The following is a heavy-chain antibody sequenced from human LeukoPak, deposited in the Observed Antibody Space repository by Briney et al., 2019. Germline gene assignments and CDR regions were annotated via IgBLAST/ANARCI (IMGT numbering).Heavy chain of an antibody. CDR3: AKESTVVTFDF. CDR2: ISYDGIEK. D-gene: IGHD4-23*01. V-gene: IGHV3-30*18. J-gene: IGHJ4*02. Sequence: GGSLRLSCAASGLTLRSYGMHWVRQAPGKGLEWVAVISYDGIEKYYGDSVKGRFTISRDNSKNTLYLQMNSLRSEDTAVYYCAKESTVVTFDFWGQATLVTVSS. CDR1: GLTLRSYG.